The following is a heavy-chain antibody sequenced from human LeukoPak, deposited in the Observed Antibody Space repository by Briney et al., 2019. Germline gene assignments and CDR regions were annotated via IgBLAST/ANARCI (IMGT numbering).Heavy chain of an antibody. D-gene: IGHD4-17*01. Sequence: SETLSLTCTVSGGSTSSSSYYWGWIRQPPGKGLEWIGSIYFSGITYYNPSLKSRVTISIDTSKNQFFLRLSSVTAADTAMYYCAREYGKIDPTFDHWGEGTLVTVSS. V-gene: IGHV4-39*07. J-gene: IGHJ4*02. CDR3: AREYGKIDPTFDH. CDR1: GGSTSSSSYY. CDR2: IYFSGIT.